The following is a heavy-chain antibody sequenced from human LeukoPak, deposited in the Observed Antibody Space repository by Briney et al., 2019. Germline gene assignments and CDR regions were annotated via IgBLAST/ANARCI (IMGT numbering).Heavy chain of an antibody. CDR3: ARHAKAYGSSCDY. CDR1: GYSFTTYW. V-gene: IGHV5-10-1*01. CDR2: IDPSDSYT. J-gene: IGHJ4*02. Sequence: TGASLKISCKGSGYSFTTYWISWVRQMPGKGLEWMGRIDPSDSYTNYSPSFQGHVTISADKSFSTAYLQWTSLKASDTAMYYCARHAKAYGSSCDYWGQGTLVTVSS. D-gene: IGHD6-13*01.